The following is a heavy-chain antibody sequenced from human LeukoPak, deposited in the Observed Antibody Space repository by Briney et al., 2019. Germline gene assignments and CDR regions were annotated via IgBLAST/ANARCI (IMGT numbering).Heavy chain of an antibody. D-gene: IGHD1-26*01. Sequence: GRSLRLSCAASGFTFSSYGMHWVRHAPGKGLEGVAVISYDGSNKYYADSVKGRFTISRDNSKNTLYLQMNSLRAEDTAVYYCAKDFIVGATTPLGYWGQGTLVTVSS. CDR3: AKDFIVGATTPLGY. CDR1: GFTFSSYG. CDR2: ISYDGSNK. J-gene: IGHJ4*02. V-gene: IGHV3-30*18.